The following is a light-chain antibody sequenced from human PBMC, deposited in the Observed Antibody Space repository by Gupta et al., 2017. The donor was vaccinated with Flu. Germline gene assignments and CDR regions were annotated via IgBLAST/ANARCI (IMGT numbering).Light chain of an antibody. CDR2: DVS. V-gene: IGLV2-14*03. Sequence: ISTSCTGTSCDVGGYKYFSWYQPPAAETPKLLIYDVSNRPSGVPDRFSGSKSDTTASLTITGLQAEEEAAYYCSSYTCTTTLLVFGGGTKLTVL. CDR3: SSYTCTTTLLV. J-gene: IGLJ3*02. CDR1: SCDVGGYKY.